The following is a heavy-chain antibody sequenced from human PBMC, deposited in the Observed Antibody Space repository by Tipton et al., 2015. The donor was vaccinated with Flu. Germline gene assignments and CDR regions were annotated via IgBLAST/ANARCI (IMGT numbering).Heavy chain of an antibody. CDR1: GFTFGDYA. V-gene: IGHV3-49*03. D-gene: IGHD6-19*01. CDR2: IRSKAYGGTT. Sequence: SLRLSCTASGFTFGDYAMSWFRQAPGKGLEWVGFIRSKAYGGTTEYAASVKGRFTISRDDSKSIAYLQMNSLKTEYTAVYYCTRARGSGWYSKGYYFDYWGQGTLVTVSS. J-gene: IGHJ4*02. CDR3: TRARGSGWYSKGYYFDY.